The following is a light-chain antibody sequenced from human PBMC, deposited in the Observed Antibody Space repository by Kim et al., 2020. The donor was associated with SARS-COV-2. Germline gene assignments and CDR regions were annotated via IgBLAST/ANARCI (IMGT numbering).Light chain of an antibody. Sequence: DIVMTQSPDSLAASLGERATLNCKSSQTVLYNSNNKNYLAWYQQKPGQAPKLLIYWASIRESGVSDRFSGSGSETDFTLTISSLQAEDVAVYYCQQYYSTPPSFGQGTKLEIK. CDR3: QQYYSTPPS. V-gene: IGKV4-1*01. CDR1: QTVLYNSNNKNY. CDR2: WAS. J-gene: IGKJ2*03.